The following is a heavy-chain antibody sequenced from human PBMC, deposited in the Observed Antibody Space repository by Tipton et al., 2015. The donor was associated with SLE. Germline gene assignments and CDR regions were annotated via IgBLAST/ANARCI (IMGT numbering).Heavy chain of an antibody. CDR1: GGSINVGFYY. V-gene: IGHV4-31*03. CDR2: VYYSGNT. Sequence: TLSLTCSVSGGSINVGFYYWGWIRQHPGKGLEWIGNVYYSGNTNYNPSLRSRVTISVDTSKNQFSLELTSVTAADTAVYFCATTDIWGPGTLVTVSS. J-gene: IGHJ3*02. CDR3: ATTDI.